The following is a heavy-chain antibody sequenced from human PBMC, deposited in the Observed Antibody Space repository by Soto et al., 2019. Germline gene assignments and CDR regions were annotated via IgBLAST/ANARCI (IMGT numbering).Heavy chain of an antibody. J-gene: IGHJ4*02. CDR1: GGSISSGIYY. CDR2: IYYSGST. CDR3: ARSHRDDFWSGYLDY. D-gene: IGHD3-3*01. Sequence: QVQLQESGPGLVKPSQTMSLTCTVSGGSISSGIYYWNGIRQHPGNGLEWIGYIYYSGSTYYNPSRKSRVTISVDTSKNQFSLKLSSVTAADTAVYYCARSHRDDFWSGYLDYWGQGTLVTVSS. V-gene: IGHV4-31*03.